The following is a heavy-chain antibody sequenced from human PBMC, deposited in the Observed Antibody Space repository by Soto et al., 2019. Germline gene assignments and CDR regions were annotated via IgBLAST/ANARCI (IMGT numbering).Heavy chain of an antibody. CDR1: GYSFISHY. J-gene: IGHJ4*02. CDR3: ARDYLSSKLSLSYFDF. D-gene: IGHD2-2*01. CDR2: INPSGGSA. V-gene: IGHV1-46*01. Sequence: QVQLVQSGAEVTRPGASVKVSCKASGYSFISHYINWWRQAPGQGLGWMGFINPSGGSATLAQKFQGRVTMTRDTSTNTVYMELSSLRSEDAAVYYCARDYLSSKLSLSYFDFWGQGTLVTVSS.